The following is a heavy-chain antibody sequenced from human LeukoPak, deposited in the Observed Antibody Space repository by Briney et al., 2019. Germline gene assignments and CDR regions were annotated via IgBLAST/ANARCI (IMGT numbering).Heavy chain of an antibody. V-gene: IGHV1-2*02. CDR1: RYTFTGYY. D-gene: IGHD6-13*01. Sequence: ASVKVSCKASRYTFTGYYMHWVRQAPGQGLEWMGWINPNSGGTNYAQRFQGRVTMTRDTSISTAYMELNRLRSDDTAVYYCARSPNLAAARDYYYYYMDVWGKGTTVTVSS. J-gene: IGHJ6*03. CDR3: ARSPNLAAARDYYYYYMDV. CDR2: INPNSGGT.